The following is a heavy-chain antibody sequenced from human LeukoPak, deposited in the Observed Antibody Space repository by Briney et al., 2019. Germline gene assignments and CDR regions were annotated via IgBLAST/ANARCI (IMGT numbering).Heavy chain of an antibody. J-gene: IGHJ3*02. D-gene: IGHD4-17*01. V-gene: IGHV3-74*01. Sequence: GGSLRLSCGASGFTFTTHWIHWVRQAPGKGLVWVSRIKPDGSDTNYADSVKGRFTISRDNAKNTVYLQMNSLRAEDTAVYYCAGRGNYGDYDRDAFDIWGQGTMVTVSS. CDR3: AGRGNYGDYDRDAFDI. CDR1: GFTFTTHW. CDR2: IKPDGSDT.